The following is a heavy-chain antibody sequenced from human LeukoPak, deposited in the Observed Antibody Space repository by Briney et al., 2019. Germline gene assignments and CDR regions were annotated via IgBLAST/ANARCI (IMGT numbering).Heavy chain of an antibody. J-gene: IGHJ4*02. Sequence: GGSLRLSCAASGFSFSSYLMSWVRQALGKGLEWVSTISGNGGGTYYADSVKGRFTISRDNSKNTLYLQMNSLRAEDRALYYCASRLCSGGSCSSFDYWGQGTLVTVSS. CDR2: ISGNGGGT. D-gene: IGHD2-15*01. CDR1: GFSFSSYL. CDR3: ASRLCSGGSCSSFDY. V-gene: IGHV3-23*01.